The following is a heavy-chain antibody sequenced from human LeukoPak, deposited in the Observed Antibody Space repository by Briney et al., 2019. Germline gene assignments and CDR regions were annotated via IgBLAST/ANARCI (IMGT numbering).Heavy chain of an antibody. CDR2: VYPGGSDT. Sequence: LGESLKISCKGSGYSFTSYWIGWVRQMPGKGLEWMGIVYPGGSDTTYSPSFQGQVTISVDKSINTAYLQWSSLKASDTAMYYCARHAVEYSTSYGMDVWGQGTTVTVSS. CDR3: ARHAVEYSTSYGMDV. V-gene: IGHV5-51*01. D-gene: IGHD6-6*01. CDR1: GYSFTSYW. J-gene: IGHJ6*02.